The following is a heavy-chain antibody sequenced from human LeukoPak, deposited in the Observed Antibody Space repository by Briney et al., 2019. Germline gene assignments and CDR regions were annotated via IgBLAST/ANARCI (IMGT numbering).Heavy chain of an antibody. Sequence: SETLSPTCAVSGYSISSGYYWGWIRQPPGKELEWIGSIYHSGSTYYNPSLKSRVTISVDTSKNQFSLKLSSVTAADTAVYYCARDLGPNSSGYYYTHNWFDPWGQGTLVTVSS. CDR2: IYHSGST. D-gene: IGHD3-22*01. J-gene: IGHJ5*02. V-gene: IGHV4-38-2*02. CDR1: GYSISSGYY. CDR3: ARDLGPNSSGYYYTHNWFDP.